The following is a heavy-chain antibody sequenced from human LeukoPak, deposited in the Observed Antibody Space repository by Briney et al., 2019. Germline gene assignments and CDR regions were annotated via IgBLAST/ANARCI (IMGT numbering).Heavy chain of an antibody. Sequence: PGGSLRLSCAASGFTVSSNYMSWVRQAPGKGLEWVSVIYSGGSTYYADSVKGRFTISRDNSKNTLYLQMNSLRAEDTAVYYCARDPLEGYFDYWGQGTLVTVSS. V-gene: IGHV3-53*01. CDR3: ARDPLEGYFDY. J-gene: IGHJ4*02. CDR1: GFTVSSNY. CDR2: IYSGGST.